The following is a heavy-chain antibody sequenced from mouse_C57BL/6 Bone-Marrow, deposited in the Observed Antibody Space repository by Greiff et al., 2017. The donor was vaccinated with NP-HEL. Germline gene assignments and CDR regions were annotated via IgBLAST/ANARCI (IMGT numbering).Heavy chain of an antibody. J-gene: IGHJ2*01. CDR1: GFTFSDYY. D-gene: IGHD2-4*01. V-gene: IGHV5-16*01. CDR3: SRDSRNYDYPFFDY. CDR2: INPDGSST. Sequence: DVQLVESEGGLVQPGSSMKLSCTASGFTFSDYYMAWVRQVPEKGLEWVANINPDGSSTNYLDSFKSRSILSIDNASNIAYMQLSSLKSEDTAAYYCSRDSRNYDYPFFDYWGQGTTLTVSS.